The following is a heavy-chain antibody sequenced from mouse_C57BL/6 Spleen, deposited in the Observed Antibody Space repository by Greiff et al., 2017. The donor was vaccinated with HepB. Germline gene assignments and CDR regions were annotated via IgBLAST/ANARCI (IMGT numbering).Heavy chain of an antibody. CDR2: IWRGGST. D-gene: IGHD2-2*01. Sequence: QVQLQQSGPGLVQPSQSLSITCTVSGFSFTSYGVHWVRQSPGKGLEWLGVIWRGGSTDYNAAFMSRLSITKDNSKSQVFFKMNSLQADDTAIYYCAKETMVTEKGFDYWGQGTTLTVSS. J-gene: IGHJ2*01. CDR1: GFSFTSYG. CDR3: AKETMVTEKGFDY. V-gene: IGHV2-5*01.